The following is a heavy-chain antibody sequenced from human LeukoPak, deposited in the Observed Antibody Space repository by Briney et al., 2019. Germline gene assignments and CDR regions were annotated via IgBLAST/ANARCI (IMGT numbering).Heavy chain of an antibody. J-gene: IGHJ5*02. D-gene: IGHD2-2*01. CDR2: IYYSGST. CDR3: ASTRHHRYCSSTSCSSQFDP. Sequence: SQTLSLTCTVSGGSINSGGYYWSWIRQHPGKGLEWIGYIYYSGSTYYNPSLKSRVTISVDTSKNQFSLKLSSVTAADTAVYYCASTRHHRYCSSTSCSSQFDPWGQGTLVTVSS. V-gene: IGHV4-31*03. CDR1: GGSINSGGYY.